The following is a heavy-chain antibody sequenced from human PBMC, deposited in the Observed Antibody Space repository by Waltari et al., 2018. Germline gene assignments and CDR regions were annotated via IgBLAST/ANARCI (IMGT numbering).Heavy chain of an antibody. CDR3: ARKGGRDGYNVEYDY. CDR2: ISSSGSTI. D-gene: IGHD5-12*01. J-gene: IGHJ4*02. Sequence: EVQLVESGGGLVQPGGSLRLSCAASGFTFSSYEMNWVRQAPGKGLEWGSYISSSGSTIYYADSVKGRFTISRDNAKNSLYLQMNSLRAEDTAVYYCARKGGRDGYNVEYDYWGQGTLVIVSS. V-gene: IGHV3-48*03. CDR1: GFTFSSYE.